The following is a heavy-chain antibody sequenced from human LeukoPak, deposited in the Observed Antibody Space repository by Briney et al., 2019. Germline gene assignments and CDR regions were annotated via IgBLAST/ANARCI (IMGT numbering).Heavy chain of an antibody. CDR3: ARAQYSGSCFDY. V-gene: IGHV4-59*13. CDR2: IYYSGAT. J-gene: IGHJ4*03. D-gene: IGHD1-26*01. CDR1: VGSISGYF. Sequence: SETLSLTCTVSVGSISGYFWSWVRQAPGTGLDWIGHIYYSGATNYNPSLRSRVTISVDTSKNQFSLKLRSVTAADTAVYYCARAQYSGSCFDYWGQGTLVTVSS.